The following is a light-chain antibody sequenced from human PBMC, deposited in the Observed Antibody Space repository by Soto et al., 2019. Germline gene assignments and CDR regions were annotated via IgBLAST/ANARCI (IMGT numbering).Light chain of an antibody. CDR1: SSNIGSNT. CDR3: SAWDNSLNGYV. CDR2: TAG. Sequence: QSVLTQPLSASASPGQRVTISCSGGSSNIGSNTVAWYQHLPGTAPPRLIVTAGQRPAGVPGRFSGSKSGTSASLAISGLQSEDEGDYYCSAWDNSLNGYVFGPGTKLTVL. V-gene: IGLV1-44*01. J-gene: IGLJ1*01.